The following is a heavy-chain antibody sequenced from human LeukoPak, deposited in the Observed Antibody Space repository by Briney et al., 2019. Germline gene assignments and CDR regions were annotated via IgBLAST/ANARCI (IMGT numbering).Heavy chain of an antibody. Sequence: GGSLRLSCAASEFTFSSYSMNWVRQAPGKGLEWVSYISGSSSNIYYAESVKGRFTISRDNAKNSLYLQMNSLRDEDTAVYYCASHHSGYGWGLGTLVTVSS. CDR3: ASHHSGYG. J-gene: IGHJ4*02. CDR1: EFTFSSYS. CDR2: ISGSSSNI. V-gene: IGHV3-48*02. D-gene: IGHD5-12*01.